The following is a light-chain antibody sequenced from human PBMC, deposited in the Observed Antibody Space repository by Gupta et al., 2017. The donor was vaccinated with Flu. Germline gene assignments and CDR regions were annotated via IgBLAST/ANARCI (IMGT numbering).Light chain of an antibody. J-gene: IGLJ2*01. V-gene: IGLV8-61*01. CDR1: SGSVSSTYR. CDR2: SIH. Sequence: TVVTQEPSFSVSPGGTRTLTCGLSSGSVSSTYRPSSYQQTPGQAPRTLIHSIHTRSSGVPDRFSGTILGNRAALTITGAQADDEADYYCMLYLGNGISLFGGGTKVTVL. CDR3: MLYLGNGISL.